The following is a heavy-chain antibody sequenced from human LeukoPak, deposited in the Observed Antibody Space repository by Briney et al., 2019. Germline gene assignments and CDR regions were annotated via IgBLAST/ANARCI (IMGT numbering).Heavy chain of an antibody. CDR2: INPSDGST. CDR3: ASTPWGIAAAGSNPRFDP. J-gene: IGHJ5*02. V-gene: IGHV1-46*01. D-gene: IGHD6-13*01. Sequence: ASVKVSSKTSGYTFTSYYIHWGRQAPGEELVWMGIINPSDGSTTYAQKFQGRVTITADEPTSTAYMELSSLRSEDTAVYYCASTPWGIAAAGSNPRFDPWGQGTLVTVSS. CDR1: GYTFTSYY.